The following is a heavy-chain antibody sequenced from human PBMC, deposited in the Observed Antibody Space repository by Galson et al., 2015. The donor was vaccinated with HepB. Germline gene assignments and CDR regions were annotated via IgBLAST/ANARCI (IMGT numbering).Heavy chain of an antibody. D-gene: IGHD1-26*01. CDR3: ARGRGSEFTYIVGATSGSDAFDI. J-gene: IGHJ3*02. Sequence: ETLSLTCAVSGGSISSSNWWSWVRQPPGKGLEWIGEIYHSGSTNYNPSLKSRVTISVDKSKNQFSLKLSSVTAADTAVYYCARGRGSEFTYIVGATSGSDAFDIWGQGTMVTVSS. CDR2: IYHSGST. V-gene: IGHV4-4*02. CDR1: GGSISSSNW.